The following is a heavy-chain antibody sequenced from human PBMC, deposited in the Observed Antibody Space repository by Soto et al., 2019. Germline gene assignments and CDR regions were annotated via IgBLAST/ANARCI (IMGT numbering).Heavy chain of an antibody. CDR3: ARDYSSGYGMDV. CDR2: MNPNSGNT. D-gene: IGHD6-19*01. Sequence: ASVKVSCKASGYAFTSYDINWVRQATGQGLEWMGWMNPNSGNTDYAQKFQGRVTMTRNTSISTAYMELSSLRSEDTAVYYCARDYSSGYGMDVWGQGTTVTVSS. CDR1: GYAFTSYD. J-gene: IGHJ6*02. V-gene: IGHV1-8*01.